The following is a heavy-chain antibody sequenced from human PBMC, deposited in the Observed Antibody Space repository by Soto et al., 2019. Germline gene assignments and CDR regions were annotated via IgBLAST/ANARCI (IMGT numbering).Heavy chain of an antibody. V-gene: IGHV3-23*01. Sequence: GGSLRLSCAASGFTFSSYAMSWVRQAPGKGLEWVSAISGSGGSTYYADSVKGRFTISRDNSKNTLYLHMNSLRAEDTAVYYCAKGAVRAMVSGWFDPWGQGTLVTVSS. D-gene: IGHD5-18*01. CDR1: GFTFSSYA. CDR3: AKGAVRAMVSGWFDP. J-gene: IGHJ5*02. CDR2: ISGSGGST.